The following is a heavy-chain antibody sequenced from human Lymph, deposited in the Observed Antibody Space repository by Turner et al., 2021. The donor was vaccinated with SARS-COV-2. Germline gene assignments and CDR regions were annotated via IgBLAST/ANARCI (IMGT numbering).Heavy chain of an antibody. Sequence: QVQLQESGPGLVKPSETLSLTCTVSGGSISSYYWSWIRQPPGKGLEWIGYISNSGSTNYNPSLKSRVTISLDTSKNQFPLKLSSVTAADTAVYYCARHGNELGIQLWGQGTLVTVSS. CDR3: ARHGNELGIQL. CDR1: GGSISSYY. CDR2: ISNSGST. V-gene: IGHV4-59*08. D-gene: IGHD5-18*01. J-gene: IGHJ4*02.